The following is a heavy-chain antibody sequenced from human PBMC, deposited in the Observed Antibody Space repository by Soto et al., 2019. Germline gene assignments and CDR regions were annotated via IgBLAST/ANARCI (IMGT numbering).Heavy chain of an antibody. Sequence: GASVKVSCKASGYTFTGYYIHWVREAPGQGLEWMGWINPQTGGTSYAQKIQGRVTLSRDTSINTAYLELSRLRFDDAAVYFCARERYQVISDGMDVWGQVTTVTVSS. CDR2: INPQTGGT. J-gene: IGHJ6*02. CDR3: ARERYQVISDGMDV. CDR1: GYTFTGYY. D-gene: IGHD2-2*01. V-gene: IGHV1-2*02.